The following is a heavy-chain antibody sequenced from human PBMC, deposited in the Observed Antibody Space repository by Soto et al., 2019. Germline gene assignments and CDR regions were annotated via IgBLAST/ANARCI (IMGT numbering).Heavy chain of an antibody. V-gene: IGHV4-61*08. D-gene: IGHD2-2*01. CDR2: IYYSGST. CDR1: GGSISSGGYS. CDR3: ARVATPSTYGSYWYFDL. J-gene: IGHJ2*01. Sequence: SETLSLTCAVSGGSISSGGYSWSWIRQPPGKGLEWIGYIYYSGSTNYNPSLKSRVTISVDTSKNQFSLKLSSVTAADAAVYYCARVATPSTYGSYWYFDLWGRGTLVTVSS.